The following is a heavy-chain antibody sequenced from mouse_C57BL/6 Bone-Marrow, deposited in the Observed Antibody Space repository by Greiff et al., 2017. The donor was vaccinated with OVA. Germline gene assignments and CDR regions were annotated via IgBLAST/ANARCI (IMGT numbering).Heavy chain of an antibody. CDR2: IDPSDSYT. D-gene: IGHD1-1*01. CDR3: ARSDYGSSPSYAMDY. J-gene: IGHJ4*01. V-gene: IGHV1-59*01. Sequence: QVQLQQPGAELVRPGTSVKLSCKASGYTFTSYWMHWVKQRPGQGLEWIGVIDPSDSYTNYNQKFKGKATLTVDTSSSTAYMQLSSLTSEDSAVYYCARSDYGSSPSYAMDYWGQGTSVTVSS. CDR1: GYTFTSYW.